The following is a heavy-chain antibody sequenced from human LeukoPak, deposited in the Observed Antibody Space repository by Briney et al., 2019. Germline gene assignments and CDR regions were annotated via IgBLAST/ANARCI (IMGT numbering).Heavy chain of an antibody. D-gene: IGHD2/OR15-2a*01. J-gene: IGHJ3*01. CDR2: ISGSGTI. CDR1: GFTFSDYS. V-gene: IGHV3-48*01. Sequence: GGSLKLSCAASGFTFSDYSMNWVRQAPGKGLEWISYISGSGTIYYADSVKGRFTISRDNAQRLVCLQMNSLRAEDTAVYYCTNFKPPAPDALDVWGQGTLITVSS. CDR3: TNFKPPAPDALDV.